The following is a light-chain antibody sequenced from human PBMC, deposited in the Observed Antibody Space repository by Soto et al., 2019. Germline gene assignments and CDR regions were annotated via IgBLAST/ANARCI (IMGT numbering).Light chain of an antibody. CDR3: QQRST. V-gene: IGKV3-11*01. Sequence: IVLTQSPATRASPPGGGSHLSCRASQSFSSYLAWYQQNPGQAPRLLTYDASNRATGIPARFSGSGSGTDFTLTISSLEPEDFAVYYCQQRSTFGQGTKLEIK. J-gene: IGKJ5*01. CDR2: DAS. CDR1: QSFSSY.